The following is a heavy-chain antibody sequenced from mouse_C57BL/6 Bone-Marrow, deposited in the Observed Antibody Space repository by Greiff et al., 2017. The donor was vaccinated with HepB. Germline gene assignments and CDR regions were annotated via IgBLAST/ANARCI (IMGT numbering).Heavy chain of an antibody. J-gene: IGHJ1*03. CDR3: ARYSNYLYFDV. D-gene: IGHD2-5*01. V-gene: IGHV1-82*01. CDR1: GYAFSSSW. Sequence: QVQLKESGPELVKPGASVKISCKASGYAFSSSWMNWVKQRPGKGLEWIGRIYPGDGDTNYNGKFKGKATLTADKSSSTAYMQLSSLTSEDSAVYFCARYSNYLYFDVWGTGTTVTVSS. CDR2: IYPGDGDT.